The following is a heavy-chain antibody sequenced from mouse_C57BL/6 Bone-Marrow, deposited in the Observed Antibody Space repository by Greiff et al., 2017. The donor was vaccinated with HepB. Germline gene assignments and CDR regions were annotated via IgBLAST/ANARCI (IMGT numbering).Heavy chain of an antibody. CDR1: GYAFSSSW. D-gene: IGHD1-3*01. CDR2: IYPGDGDT. J-gene: IGHJ2*01. CDR3: ARSGGKGGNY. V-gene: IGHV1-82*01. Sequence: QVQLQQSGPELVKPGASVKISCKASGYAFSSSWMNWVKQRPGKGLEWIGRIYPGDGDTNYNGKFKGKATLTADKSSSTAYMQLSSLTSEDSAVYFCARSGGKGGNYWGQGTTLTVSS.